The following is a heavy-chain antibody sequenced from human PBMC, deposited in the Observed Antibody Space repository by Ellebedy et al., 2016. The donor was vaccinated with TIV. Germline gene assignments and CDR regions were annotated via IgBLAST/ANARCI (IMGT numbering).Heavy chain of an antibody. J-gene: IGHJ4*02. D-gene: IGHD5-24*01. V-gene: IGHV3-30-3*01. CDR2: ISYDGSNK. Sequence: GGSLRLXXAASGFTFSNYAMHWVRQAPGKGLEWVAVISYDGSNKYYADSVKGRFTISRDNSKNTLYLQMNSLRAEDTAVYYCAKEQRWEYYFDYWGQGTLVTVSS. CDR3: AKEQRWEYYFDY. CDR1: GFTFSNYA.